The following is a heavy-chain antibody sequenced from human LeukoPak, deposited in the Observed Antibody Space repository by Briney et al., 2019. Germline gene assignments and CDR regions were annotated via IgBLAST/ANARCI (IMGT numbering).Heavy chain of an antibody. CDR3: ARDLTAYDSSGYAY. CDR2: IIPILGIA. J-gene: IGHJ4*02. CDR1: GGTFSSYA. Sequence: SVKVSCKASGGTFSSYAISWVRQAPGQGLEWMGRIIPILGIANYAQKFQGRVTITADKSTSTAYMELSSLRSEDTAVYYCARDLTAYDSSGYAYWGQGTLVTVSS. V-gene: IGHV1-69*04. D-gene: IGHD3-22*01.